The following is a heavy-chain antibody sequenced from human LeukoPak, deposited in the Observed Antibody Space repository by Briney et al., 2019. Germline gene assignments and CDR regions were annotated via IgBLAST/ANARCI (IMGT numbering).Heavy chain of an antibody. CDR3: ARVWVTRTAYYGMDV. V-gene: IGHV3-21*01. CDR2: ISSSSSYI. CDR1: GFTFSSYS. D-gene: IGHD2-21*02. Sequence: EGSLRLSCAASGFTFSSYSMDWVRQAPGKGLEWVSSISSSSSYIYYADSVKGRFTISRDNAKNSLYLQMNSLRAEDTAVYYCARVWVTRTAYYGMDVWGQGTTVTVSS. J-gene: IGHJ6*02.